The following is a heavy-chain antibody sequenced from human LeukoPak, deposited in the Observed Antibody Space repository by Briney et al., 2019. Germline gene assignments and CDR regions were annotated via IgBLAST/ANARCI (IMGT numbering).Heavy chain of an antibody. Sequence: GGSLRLSCAASGFTFSSYTMNWVRQTPGKGLVWVSRINSDGSGTLYADSVKGRFTVSRDNAKNTLYLQMNSLRAEDTGVYYCARDSVAAAGDFDYWGQGTLLTVSP. CDR2: INSDGSGT. J-gene: IGHJ4*02. CDR1: GFTFSSYT. V-gene: IGHV3-74*01. CDR3: ARDSVAAAGDFDY. D-gene: IGHD6-25*01.